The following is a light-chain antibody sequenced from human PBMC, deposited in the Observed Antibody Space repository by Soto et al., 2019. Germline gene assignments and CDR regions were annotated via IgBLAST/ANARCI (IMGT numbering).Light chain of an antibody. J-gene: IGKJ2*01. Sequence: DIQMTQSPSTLSASVGDTVTITCRASQSISNWLAWYQQKPGQAPKLLIHKASTLESGVPSRFSGSGSGTEFTLTISSLQPDDFATFYCQQYDRFPYTFGQGXXX. V-gene: IGKV1-5*03. CDR2: KAS. CDR1: QSISNW. CDR3: QQYDRFPYT.